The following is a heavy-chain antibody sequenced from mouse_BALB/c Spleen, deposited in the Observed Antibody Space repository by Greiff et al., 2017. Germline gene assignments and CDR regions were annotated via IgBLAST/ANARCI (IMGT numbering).Heavy chain of an antibody. Sequence: EVMLVESGGDLVKPGGSLKLSCAASGFTFSSYGMSWVRQTPDKRLEWVATISSGGSYTYYPDSVKGRFTISRDNAKNTLYLQMSSLKSEDTAMYYCARQGEKSGYDYGFAYWGQGTTLTVSS. V-gene: IGHV5-6*01. CDR2: ISSGGSYT. D-gene: IGHD2-4*01. CDR1: GFTFSSYG. J-gene: IGHJ2*01. CDR3: ARQGEKSGYDYGFAY.